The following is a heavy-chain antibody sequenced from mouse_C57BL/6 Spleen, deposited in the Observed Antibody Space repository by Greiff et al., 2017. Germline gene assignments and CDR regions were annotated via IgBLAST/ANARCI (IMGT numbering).Heavy chain of an antibody. J-gene: IGHJ2*01. CDR3: APLTTVVEYYFDY. V-gene: IGHV1-82*01. CDR1: GYAFSSSW. CDR2: IYPGDGAT. D-gene: IGHD1-1*01. Sequence: QLQQSGPELVKPGASVKISCKASGYAFSSSWMNWVKQKPGKGLEWIGRIYPGDGATTYNGKFKGKATLTVDKSYSTASMQLSSLTSEYSAVYYCAPLTTVVEYYFDYWGQGTTRTVSS.